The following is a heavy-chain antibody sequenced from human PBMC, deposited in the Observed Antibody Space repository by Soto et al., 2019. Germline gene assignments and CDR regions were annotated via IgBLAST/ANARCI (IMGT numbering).Heavy chain of an antibody. CDR1: GGSISSGGYY. CDR3: ARVFGFGGMDV. J-gene: IGHJ6*02. V-gene: IGHV4-31*03. CDR2: IYYSGST. D-gene: IGHD3-10*01. Sequence: SETLSLTCTVSGGSISSGGYYWSWIRQHPGRGLEWIGYIYYSGSTYYNPSLKSRVTISVDTSKNQFSLKLSSVTAADTAVYYCARVFGFGGMDVWGQGTTVTVSS.